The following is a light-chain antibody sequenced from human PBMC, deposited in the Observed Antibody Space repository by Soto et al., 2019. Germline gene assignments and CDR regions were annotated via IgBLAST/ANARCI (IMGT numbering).Light chain of an antibody. CDR1: QSVSSY. CDR2: GAS. Sequence: EIVLTQSPATLALSPGERATLSCRASQSVSSYLAWYQQKPGQAPRLLIYGASSRATGIPDRFSGSGSGTDFTLTISRLEPEDFAVYYCQQGLTFGPGTKVDIK. CDR3: QQGLT. J-gene: IGKJ3*01. V-gene: IGKV3-11*01.